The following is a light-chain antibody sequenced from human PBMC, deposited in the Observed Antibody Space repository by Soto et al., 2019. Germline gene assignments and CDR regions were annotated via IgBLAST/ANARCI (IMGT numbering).Light chain of an antibody. V-gene: IGKV1-5*01. CDR3: QQLGPYCT. J-gene: IGKJ4*01. CDR2: DAS. CDR1: QNIRSR. Sequence: NDRASQNIRSRVAWFQQKPGTAPKLLIYDASSLESGVPQRFSGSVSATETRHTISICRTDDLAKHLCQQLGPYCTVGEGTKVDIK.